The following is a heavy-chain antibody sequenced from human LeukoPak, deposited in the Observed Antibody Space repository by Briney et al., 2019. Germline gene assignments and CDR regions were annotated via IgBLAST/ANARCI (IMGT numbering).Heavy chain of an antibody. J-gene: IGHJ4*02. V-gene: IGHV1-69*05. D-gene: IGHD6-6*01. CDR1: GGTFSSYA. Sequence: SVKVSCXASGGTFSSYAISWVRRAPGQGLEWMGGIIPIFGTANYAQKFQGRVTITTDESTSTAYMELSSLRSEDTAVYYCARPKSEYSSSTQLGYWGQGTLVTVSS. CDR2: IIPIFGTA. CDR3: ARPKSEYSSSTQLGY.